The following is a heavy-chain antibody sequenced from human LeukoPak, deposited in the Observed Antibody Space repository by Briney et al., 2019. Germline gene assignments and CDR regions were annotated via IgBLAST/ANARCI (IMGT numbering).Heavy chain of an antibody. Sequence: GGSLRLSCAASGFDISYNYVGWVRQVPGKGLEWVSVIHTGGTTHYADSVKGRFTISKDTSNNTVYLQMNSVRVKDTAVYYCARVWFGYFFQWGQGALVTVSS. J-gene: IGHJ4*02. CDR2: IHTGGTT. CDR1: GFDISYNY. V-gene: IGHV3-53*01. CDR3: ARVWFGYFFQ. D-gene: IGHD3-10*01.